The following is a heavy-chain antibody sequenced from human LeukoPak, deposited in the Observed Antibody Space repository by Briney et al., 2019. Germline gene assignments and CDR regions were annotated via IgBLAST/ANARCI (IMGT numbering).Heavy chain of an antibody. CDR1: GGSFSGYY. D-gene: IGHD6-13*01. CDR2: INHSGST. CDR3: ARRGRSGSSSWYNWFDP. Sequence: KPSETLSLTCAVYGGSFSGYYWSWIRQPPGKGLEWIGEINHSGSTNYNPSLKSRVTISVDTSKNQFSLKLSSVTAADTAVYYCARRGRSGSSSWYNWFDPWGQGTLVTVSS. V-gene: IGHV4-34*01. J-gene: IGHJ5*02.